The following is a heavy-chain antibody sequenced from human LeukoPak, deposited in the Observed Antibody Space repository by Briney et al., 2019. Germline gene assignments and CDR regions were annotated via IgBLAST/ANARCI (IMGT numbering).Heavy chain of an antibody. CDR3: ARGVGDSSGYYYPDWFDP. D-gene: IGHD3-22*01. J-gene: IGHJ5*02. Sequence: ASVKVSCKTSGYTFTSYGISWVRQAPGQGPEWMGWISAYNGNTNYAQKLQGRVTMTTDTSTSTAYMELRSLRSDDTAVYYCARGVGDSSGYYYPDWFDPWGQGTLVTVSS. CDR1: GYTFTSYG. CDR2: ISAYNGNT. V-gene: IGHV1-18*01.